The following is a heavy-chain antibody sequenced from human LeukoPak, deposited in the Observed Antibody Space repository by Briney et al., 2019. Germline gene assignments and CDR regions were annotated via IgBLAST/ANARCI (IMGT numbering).Heavy chain of an antibody. Sequence: ASVKVSCKASGGTFSSYAISWVRQAPGQGLEWMGGIIPIFGTAIYAQKFQGRVTMTEDTSTDTAYMELSSLRSEDTAVYYCATDLRTPGYWGQGTLVTVSS. V-gene: IGHV1-69*06. CDR3: ATDLRTPGY. CDR2: IIPIFGTA. J-gene: IGHJ4*02. CDR1: GGTFSSYA.